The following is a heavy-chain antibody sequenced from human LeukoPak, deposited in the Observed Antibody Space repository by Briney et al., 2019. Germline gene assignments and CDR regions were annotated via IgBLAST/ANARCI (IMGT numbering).Heavy chain of an antibody. CDR2: IHPNSGGT. V-gene: IGHV1-2*02. CDR3: ARGYCSGVCFTLFDY. J-gene: IGHJ4*02. D-gene: IGHD2-21*02. CDR1: GYTFTGYY. Sequence: ASVKVSCTASGYTFTGYYMHWVRQAPGQGLEWMGWIHPNSGGTKYAQRFQGRVTVTRDTSISTVYMELSRLRSDDTAVYYCARGYCSGVCFTLFDYWGQGTLVTVSS.